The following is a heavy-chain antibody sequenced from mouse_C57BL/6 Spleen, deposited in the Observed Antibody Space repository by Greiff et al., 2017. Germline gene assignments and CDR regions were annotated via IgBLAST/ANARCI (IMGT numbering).Heavy chain of an antibody. J-gene: IGHJ3*01. V-gene: IGHV3-6*01. CDR3: ASYDYPAWFAY. D-gene: IGHD2-4*01. CDR1: GYSITSGYY. Sequence: EVQLQESGPGLVKPSQSLSLTCSVTGYSITSGYYWNWIRQFPGNKLEWMGYISYDGSNNYNPSLNNRISITRDTSKNQFFLKLNSVTTEDTATYYCASYDYPAWFAYWGQGTLVTVSA. CDR2: ISYDGSN.